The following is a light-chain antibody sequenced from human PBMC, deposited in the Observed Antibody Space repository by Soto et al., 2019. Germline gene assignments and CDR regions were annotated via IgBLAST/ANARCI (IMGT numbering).Light chain of an antibody. CDR2: EVN. CDR1: SSDVGAYNY. CDR3: TSHAGTINFPYI. Sequence: QSVLTQPPSASGSPGQSVTISCTGTSSDVGAYNYVSWYQHHPGKAPKLMVYEVNKRPSGVPDRLSGSKSGNTASLTVSGLQAEDEADYYCTSHAGTINFPYIFGPGTKVTVL. J-gene: IGLJ1*01. V-gene: IGLV2-8*01.